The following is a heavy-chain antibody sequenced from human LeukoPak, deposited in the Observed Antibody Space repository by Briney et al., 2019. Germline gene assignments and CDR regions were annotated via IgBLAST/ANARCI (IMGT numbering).Heavy chain of an antibody. Sequence: GASVKVSCKASGYTFTSYGISWVRQAPGQGLEWMGWISAYNGNTNYAQKLQGRVTMTTNTSTSTAYMELRSLRSDDTAAYYCARIPDSYGYTLDWGQGTLVTASS. CDR2: ISAYNGNT. J-gene: IGHJ4*02. V-gene: IGHV1-18*01. CDR3: ARIPDSYGYTLD. CDR1: GYTFTSYG. D-gene: IGHD5-18*01.